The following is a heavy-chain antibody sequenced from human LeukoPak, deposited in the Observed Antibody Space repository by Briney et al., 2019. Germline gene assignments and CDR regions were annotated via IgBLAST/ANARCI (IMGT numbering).Heavy chain of an antibody. J-gene: IGHJ6*03. CDR3: ARGRGYYSSTFCFGNMDV. D-gene: IGHD2-2*01. V-gene: IGHV3-11*04. CDR2: ISSKFSHI. CDR1: VLLYSHHY. Sequence: GVSLSLLCAAWVLLYSHHYMVCMRHARGEALECVSYISSKFSHIYYADSVKGRFTVSRDNTKNSLYLQMSSLGAEDTAVYYCARGRGYYSSTFCFGNMDVWGTGTTVTVSS.